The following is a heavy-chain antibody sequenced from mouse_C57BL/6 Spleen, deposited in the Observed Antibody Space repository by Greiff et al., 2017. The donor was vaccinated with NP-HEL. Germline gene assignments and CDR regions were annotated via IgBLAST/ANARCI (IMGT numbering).Heavy chain of an antibody. J-gene: IGHJ2*01. V-gene: IGHV1-54*01. CDR2: INPGSGGT. CDR1: GYAFTNYL. D-gene: IGHD1-1*01. Sequence: QVQLKESGAELVRPGTSVKVSCKASGYAFTNYLIEWVKQRPGQGLEWIGVINPGSGGTNYNEKFKGKATLTADKSSSTAYMQLSSLTSEDSAVYFCARWGSSFDYWGQGTTLTVSS. CDR3: ARWGSSFDY.